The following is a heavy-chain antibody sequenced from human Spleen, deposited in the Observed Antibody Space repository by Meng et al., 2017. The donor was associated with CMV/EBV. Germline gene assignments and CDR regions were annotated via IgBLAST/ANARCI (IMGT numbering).Heavy chain of an antibody. CDR1: GASFSTFY. V-gene: IGHV4-59*01. J-gene: IGHJ1*01. Sequence: SETLSLTCTVSGASFSTFYWSWIRQPPGKGLEWIGYIYYRGSANYNPSLKSRVTITVDTSKNQFSLKLSSVTAADTALYYCARDQGSLQYWGRGTLVTVSS. CDR2: IYYRGSA. CDR3: ARDQGSLQY.